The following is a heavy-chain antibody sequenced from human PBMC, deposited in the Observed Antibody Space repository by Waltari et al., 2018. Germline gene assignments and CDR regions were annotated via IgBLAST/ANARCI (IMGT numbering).Heavy chain of an antibody. J-gene: IGHJ3*02. CDR1: GFNLTDSW. CDR2: IKHDGSET. D-gene: IGHD2-8*02. V-gene: IGHV3-7*01. Sequence: EEPLVESGGDLVHPGGSLRLSCAVSGFNLTDSWIGWVRQAPGKGLEWVANIKHDGSETNYVDSVKGRFTISRDNAKKSVYLQMNSLRADDTAIYFCARYEGHCIGDFCYFPDAFDTWGQGTMVTVSS. CDR3: ARYEGHCIGDFCYFPDAFDT.